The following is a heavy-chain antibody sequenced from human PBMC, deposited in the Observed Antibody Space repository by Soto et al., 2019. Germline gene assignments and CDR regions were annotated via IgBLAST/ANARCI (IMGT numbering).Heavy chain of an antibody. J-gene: IGHJ3*02. CDR3: AREYGSGKYYKAFDI. Sequence: QVQVVQSGAEVRKPGASVKVSCKASGYIFTSDVIHWFRQAPGQRLEWMGWMNADNGNTKYSQNFQGRVTITTDTSASTAYMELSILRSEDTAAYYCAREYGSGKYYKAFDIWGQGTMVTVSS. CDR2: MNADNGNT. CDR1: GYIFTSDV. D-gene: IGHD3-10*01. V-gene: IGHV1-3*01.